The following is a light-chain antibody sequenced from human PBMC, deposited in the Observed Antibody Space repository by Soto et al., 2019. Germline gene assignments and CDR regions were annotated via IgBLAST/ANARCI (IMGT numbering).Light chain of an antibody. Sequence: EIVLTQSPATLSLSPGERATLSCRASQNVANYLDWYQQKPGQAPRLLIYESSNRATGIAARFSGSGSGTEFTLTISSLQSEDFGVYYCQQNKDWPGTFGQGTKVDIK. CDR3: QQNKDWPGT. CDR2: ESS. J-gene: IGKJ1*01. V-gene: IGKV3-11*01. CDR1: QNVANY.